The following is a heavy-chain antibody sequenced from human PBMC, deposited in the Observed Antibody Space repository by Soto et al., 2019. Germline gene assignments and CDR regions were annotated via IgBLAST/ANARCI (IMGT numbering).Heavy chain of an antibody. V-gene: IGHV1-18*01. CDR2: ISAYNGNT. CDR3: ERDLKYQLLKNYYYYYMDV. J-gene: IGHJ6*03. D-gene: IGHD2-2*01. CDR1: GYTFTGYG. Sequence: ASVKVSCKASGYTFTGYGISWVRPAPGQRLEWMGWISAYNGNTNYAQKLQGRVTMTTDTSTSTAYMELRSLRSDDTAVYYCERDLKYQLLKNYYYYYMDVWGKGTTVPVSS.